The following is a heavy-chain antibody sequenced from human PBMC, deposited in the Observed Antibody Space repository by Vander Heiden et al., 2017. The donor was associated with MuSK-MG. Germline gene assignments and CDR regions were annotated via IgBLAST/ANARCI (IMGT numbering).Heavy chain of an antibody. D-gene: IGHD3-22*01. CDR2: IKYDGSEK. CDR3: ARGDYYDSDNNYVDAFDI. Sequence: SCAASGFRFSSYWMSWVRQAPGKGLEWVANIKYDGSEKFYVDSMRGRFTISRDNAKNSLYLHMNSLRAEDTAVYYCARGDYYDSDNNYVDAFDIWGQGTMVTVSS. CDR1: GFRFSSYW. J-gene: IGHJ3*02. V-gene: IGHV3-7*04.